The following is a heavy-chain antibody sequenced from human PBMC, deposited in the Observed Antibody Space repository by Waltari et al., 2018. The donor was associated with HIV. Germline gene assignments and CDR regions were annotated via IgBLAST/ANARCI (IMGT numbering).Heavy chain of an antibody. CDR1: GFPFSSYR. CDR3: ARVSDDYGGNFALGA. CDR2: INSDGSST. V-gene: IGHV3-74*01. J-gene: IGHJ5*02. D-gene: IGHD4-17*01. Sequence: ELQLVESGGGLVQPGGSLRLSCAASGFPFSSYRIHWVRQAPGKGLVWVSRINSDGSSTSYADSVKGRFTISRDNAKNTLYLQMNSLRAEDTAVYYCARVSDDYGGNFALGAWGQGTLVTVSS.